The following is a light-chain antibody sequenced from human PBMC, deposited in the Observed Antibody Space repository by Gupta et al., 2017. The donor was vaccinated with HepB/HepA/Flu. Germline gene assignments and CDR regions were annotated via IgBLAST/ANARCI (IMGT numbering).Light chain of an antibody. V-gene: IGLV1-47*02. J-gene: IGLJ3*02. CDR2: SKN. CDR3: AAWDDSLSGLV. CDR1: SSNIGSNY. Sequence: QSVLTQPPSASGTPGQRVTISCSGSSSNIGSNYVYWYQQLPGTAPKLLIYSKNKRPSGVPDRFSGSKSGTSASLAISGLRSEDEADYYCAAWDDSLSGLVFGGGTKLTVL.